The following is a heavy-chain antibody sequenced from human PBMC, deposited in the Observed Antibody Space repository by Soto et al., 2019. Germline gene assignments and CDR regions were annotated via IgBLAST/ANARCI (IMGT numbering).Heavy chain of an antibody. CDR1: GYTLTELS. CDR2: FDPEDGET. CDR3: ATRVLDSSGLTGRLGMDV. Sequence: ASVKVSCKVSGYTLTELSMHWVRQAPGKGLEWMGGFDPEDGETIYAQKFQGRVTMTEDTSTDTAYMDLSSLRSEDTAVYYCATRVLDSSGLTGRLGMDVWGQGTTVTVSS. J-gene: IGHJ6*02. V-gene: IGHV1-24*01. D-gene: IGHD3-22*01.